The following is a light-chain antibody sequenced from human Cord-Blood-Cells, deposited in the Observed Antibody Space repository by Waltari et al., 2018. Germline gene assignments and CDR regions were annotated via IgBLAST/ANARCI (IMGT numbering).Light chain of an antibody. CDR2: DAS. J-gene: IGKJ3*01. V-gene: IGKV1-33*01. CDR3: QQYDNLPFT. CDR1: QDISNY. Sequence: DIQMTQSPSSLSASVGDRVTITCQASQDISNYLNWHQQKPGKAPKLLIYDASNLETGVPSRFSGSGSGTDFTFTISSLQPEDIATYYCQQYDNLPFTFGPGTKVD.